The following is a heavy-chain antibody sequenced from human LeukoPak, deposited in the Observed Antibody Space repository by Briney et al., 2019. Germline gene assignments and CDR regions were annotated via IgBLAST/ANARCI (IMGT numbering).Heavy chain of an antibody. CDR1: GGSISSSSYY. J-gene: IGHJ4*02. D-gene: IGHD2-2*01. CDR3: ARPGRYCSSTSCYSLFDY. Sequence: SETLSLTCTVSGGSISSSSYYWGWIRQPPGKGLEWIGSIYYSGSTYYNPSLKSRVTLSVDTSKNQFSLKLSSVTAADTAVYYCARPGRYCSSTSCYSLFDYWGQGTLVTVSS. V-gene: IGHV4-39*01. CDR2: IYYSGST.